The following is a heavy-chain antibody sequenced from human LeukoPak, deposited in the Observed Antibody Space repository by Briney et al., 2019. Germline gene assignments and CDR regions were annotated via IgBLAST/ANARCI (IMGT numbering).Heavy chain of an antibody. CDR3: ATTTIRLGY. D-gene: IGHD1-26*01. Sequence: SETLSLTCTVSGGSISSSSYYWGWIRQPPGKGLEWIGSIYYTGSTYYNPSLKSRVTISVDTSKNQFSLKLSSVTAADTAVYYCATTTIRLGYWGQGTLVTVSS. CDR2: IYYTGST. J-gene: IGHJ4*02. V-gene: IGHV4-39*07. CDR1: GGSISSSSYY.